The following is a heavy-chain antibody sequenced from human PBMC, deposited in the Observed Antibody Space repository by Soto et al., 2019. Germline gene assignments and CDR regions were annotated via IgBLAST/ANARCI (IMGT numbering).Heavy chain of an antibody. CDR2: VNHVGST. J-gene: IGHJ4*02. V-gene: IGHV4-34*01. CDR1: GGSFSDYY. CDR3: AREWWSGSLIGGSL. D-gene: IGHD3-3*01. Sequence: QVQLQQWGAGLLKPSETLSLTCPVNGGSFSDYYWTWIRQPPGKGLGWIGEVNHVGSTHYNPSLTGXVXXSVDTSKKQFSLTLTFVTAADTAVYYCAREWWSGSLIGGSLGGEGTLVTVSS.